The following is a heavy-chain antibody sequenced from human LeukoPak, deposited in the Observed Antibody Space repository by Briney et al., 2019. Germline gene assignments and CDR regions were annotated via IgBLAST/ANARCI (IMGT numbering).Heavy chain of an antibody. Sequence: PSETLSLTCAVYGGSFSGYYWSWIRQPPGKGLEWIGEINHSGSTNYNPSLKSRVTISVDTSKNQFSLKLSSVTAADTAVYYCARGGLIAARSYFDYWGQGTLVTVSS. CDR1: GGSFSGYY. CDR3: ARGGLIAARSYFDY. CDR2: INHSGST. J-gene: IGHJ4*02. V-gene: IGHV4-34*01. D-gene: IGHD6-6*01.